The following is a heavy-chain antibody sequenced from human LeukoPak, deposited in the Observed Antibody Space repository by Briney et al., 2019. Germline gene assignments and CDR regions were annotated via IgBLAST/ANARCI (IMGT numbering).Heavy chain of an antibody. CDR2: ISSSGIV. CDR1: GFSFSDFS. V-gene: IGHV3-69-1*02. CDR3: ARDLISGAYTFGY. D-gene: IGHD1-26*01. J-gene: IGHJ4*02. Sequence: GGSLRLSCAASGFSFSDFSMNWVRQAPGKGLEWVSYISSSGIVYYGDSVKGRFTISRDNAKNSLYLQMNSLRDEDTAVYYCARDLISGAYTFGYWGRGTLVTVSS.